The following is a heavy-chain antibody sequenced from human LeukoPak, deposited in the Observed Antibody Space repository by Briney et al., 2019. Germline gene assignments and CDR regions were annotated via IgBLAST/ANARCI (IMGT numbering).Heavy chain of an antibody. J-gene: IGHJ4*01. D-gene: IGHD2-2*01. CDR2: LYYSGST. V-gene: IGHV4-31*03. Sequence: SETLSLTCTVSGGSTSSGGYYWSWIRQHPGNGLEWIGYLYYSGSTYYNPSLKSRVTISVDTSKTQFSLKLSSVTAADTAVYYCARARDIVVTSNVFYFDYWGHGTLVTVSS. CDR3: ARARDIVVTSNVFYFDY. CDR1: GGSTSSGGYY.